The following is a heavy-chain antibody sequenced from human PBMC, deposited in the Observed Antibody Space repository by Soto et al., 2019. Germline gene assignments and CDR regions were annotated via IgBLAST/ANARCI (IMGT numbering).Heavy chain of an antibody. CDR2: IYYSGST. Sequence: PSETLSLTCTVSGGSINRGVYYWNWIRQHPGKGLEWIGYIYYSGSTFYNPSLKSRVTISADTTKNQFSLNLTSVTAADTAVYYCARAGGYDGGGLAFHIWGQGTRVTVSS. CDR3: ARAGGYDGGGLAFHI. V-gene: IGHV4-31*03. CDR1: GGSINRGVYY. D-gene: IGHD3-22*01. J-gene: IGHJ3*02.